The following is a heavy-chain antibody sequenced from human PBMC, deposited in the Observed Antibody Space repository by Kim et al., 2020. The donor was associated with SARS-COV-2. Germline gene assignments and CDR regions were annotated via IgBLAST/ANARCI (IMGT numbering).Heavy chain of an antibody. CDR1: GFTFSSYS. D-gene: IGHD6-13*01. CDR3: ARGRGSSWYVDGGY. J-gene: IGHJ4*02. CDR2: ISSSSSTI. Sequence: GGSLRLSCAASGFTFSSYSMNWVRQAPGKGREWVSYISSSSSTIYYADSVKGRFTISRDNAKNSLYLQMNSLRAEDTAVYYCARGRGSSWYVDGGYWGQGTLVTVSS. V-gene: IGHV3-48*04.